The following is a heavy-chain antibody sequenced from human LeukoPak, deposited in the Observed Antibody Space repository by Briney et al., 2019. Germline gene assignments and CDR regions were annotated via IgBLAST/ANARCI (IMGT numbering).Heavy chain of an antibody. Sequence: GGSLRLSCAASGFTFSSYWMNWVRQAPGKGLEWVANLKQDGSEKYYVDSVKGRFTISRDNAKNSLYPQANSLRAEDTAVYYCARAFYYSKYFDYWGQGTLVTVSS. CDR3: ARAFYYSKYFDY. V-gene: IGHV3-7*01. D-gene: IGHD3-10*01. CDR1: GFTFSSYW. CDR2: LKQDGSEK. J-gene: IGHJ4*02.